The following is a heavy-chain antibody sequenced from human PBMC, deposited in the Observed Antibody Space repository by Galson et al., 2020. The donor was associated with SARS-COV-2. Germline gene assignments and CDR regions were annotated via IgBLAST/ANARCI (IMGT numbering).Heavy chain of an antibody. V-gene: IGHV4-39*01. J-gene: IGHJ3*02. CDR3: ARQVGTYGAFDI. CDR1: NDSISSSSYY. CDR2: IYYSGRT. D-gene: IGHD1-26*01. Sequence: ASETLSLTCTVSNDSISSSSYYWGWIRQSPGKGLEWIGNIYYSGRTYYNPSLKIRVTISVDTSKNLFFLKLNSVTAANTAVYYYARQVGTYGAFDIWGQGTTVAVSS.